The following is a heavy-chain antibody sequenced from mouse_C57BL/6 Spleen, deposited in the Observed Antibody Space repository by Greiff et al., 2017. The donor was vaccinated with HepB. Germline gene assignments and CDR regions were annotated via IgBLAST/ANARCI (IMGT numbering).Heavy chain of an antibody. CDR3: ARGGYYGSRYFDV. J-gene: IGHJ1*03. V-gene: IGHV1-26*01. Sequence: VQLQQSGPELVKPGASVKISCKASGYTFTDYYMNWVKQSHGKSLEWIGDINPNNGGTSYNQKFKGKATLTVDKSSSTAYMELRSLTSEDSSVYYCARGGYYGSRYFDVWGTGTTVTVSS. CDR1: GYTFTDYY. D-gene: IGHD1-1*01. CDR2: INPNNGGT.